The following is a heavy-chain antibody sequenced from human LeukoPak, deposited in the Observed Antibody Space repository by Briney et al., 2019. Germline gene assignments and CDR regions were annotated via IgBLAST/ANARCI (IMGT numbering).Heavy chain of an antibody. CDR3: ARAPGCSSTSCYSHYYYYMDV. CDR2: ISAYNGNT. CDR1: GYTFTSYG. Sequence: GASVKVSCKASGYTFTSYGISWVRQAPGQGLEWMGWISAYNGNTNYAQKLQGRVTMTTGTSTSTAYMELRSLRSDDTAVYYCARAPGCSSTSCYSHYYYYMDVWGKGTTVTVSS. J-gene: IGHJ6*03. D-gene: IGHD2-2*01. V-gene: IGHV1-18*01.